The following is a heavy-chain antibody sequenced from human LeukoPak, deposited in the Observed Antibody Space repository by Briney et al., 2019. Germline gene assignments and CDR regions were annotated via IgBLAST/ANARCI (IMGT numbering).Heavy chain of an antibody. V-gene: IGHV4-61*08. CDR3: ARDTWFDP. Sequence: SETLSLTCTVSGGSISSGGYYWSWIRQPPGKGLEWIGYIYYSGSTNYNPSLKSRVTISVDTSKNQFSLKLSSVTAADTAVYYCARDTWFDPWGQGTLVTVSS. J-gene: IGHJ5*02. CDR2: IYYSGST. CDR1: GGSISSGGYY.